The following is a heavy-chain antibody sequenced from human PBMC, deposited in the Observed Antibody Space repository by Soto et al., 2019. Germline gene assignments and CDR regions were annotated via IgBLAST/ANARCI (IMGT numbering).Heavy chain of an antibody. V-gene: IGHV3-7*01. Sequence: EVHLVESGGGLVQPGGSLRLSFAASGFTFSSHWMSWVRQAPGKGPEWVANVREDEREKYDVDSVRGRFTISRDNAKNSLYLQMNSLRVEDTAVYYCVRDGYRGYDWAFDIWGRGTMVTVSS. D-gene: IGHD5-12*01. CDR3: VRDGYRGYDWAFDI. CDR2: VREDEREK. CDR1: GFTFSSHW. J-gene: IGHJ3*02.